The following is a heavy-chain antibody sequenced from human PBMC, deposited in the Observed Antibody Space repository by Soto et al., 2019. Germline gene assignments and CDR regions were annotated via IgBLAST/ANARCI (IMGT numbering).Heavy chain of an antibody. CDR1: GYTLDTHA. D-gene: IGHD2-8*01. J-gene: IGHJ2*01. V-gene: IGHV1-18*01. Sequence: QVQVVQSEVEVKRPGASVRISCKASGYTLDTHAMTWVRQAPGQGLEWMGWIGAIVYGDGTNYAQKFQGKLTMARDTSPNTVYLDLRSLRSDDTAVYYCARGTKGAGVWNFDLWGRGTLVVVSS. CDR2: IGAIVYGDGT. CDR3: ARGTKGAGVWNFDL.